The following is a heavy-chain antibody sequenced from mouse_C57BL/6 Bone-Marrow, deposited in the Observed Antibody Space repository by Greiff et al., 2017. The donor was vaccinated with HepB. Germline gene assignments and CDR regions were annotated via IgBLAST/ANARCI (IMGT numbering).Heavy chain of an antibody. V-gene: IGHV1-50*01. J-gene: IGHJ1*03. CDR1: GYTFTSYW. D-gene: IGHD2-2*01. CDR3: AREVVTTGWYCDV. CDR2: IDPSDSYT. Sequence: QVQLQQPGAELVKPGASVKLSCKASGYTFTSYWMQWVKQRPGQGLEWIGEIDPSDSYTNYNQKFKGKATLTVDTSSSTADMQLSSLTSEDAAVYYCAREVVTTGWYCDVGGTGTTVTVSS.